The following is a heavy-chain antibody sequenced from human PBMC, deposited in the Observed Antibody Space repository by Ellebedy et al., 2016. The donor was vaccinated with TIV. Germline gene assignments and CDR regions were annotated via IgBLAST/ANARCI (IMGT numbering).Heavy chain of an antibody. J-gene: IGHJ3*02. Sequence: MPGGSLRLSCSVSGGSSTNYCWNWIRQPPGKGLQWLGSIFNSGSTTYNPSLKSRVTISLDSSKRQLSLNLNSVTAADTAMYYCAKNNISIFGQTDAFDMWGQGTLVTVSS. CDR2: IFNSGST. CDR3: AKNNISIFGQTDAFDM. D-gene: IGHD3/OR15-3a*01. CDR1: GGSSTNYC. V-gene: IGHV4-59*01.